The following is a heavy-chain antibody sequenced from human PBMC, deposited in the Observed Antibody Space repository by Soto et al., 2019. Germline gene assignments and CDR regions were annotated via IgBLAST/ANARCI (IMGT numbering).Heavy chain of an antibody. Sequence: GGSLRLSCAASGFAFSSYSMNWVRQAPGKGLEWVSYISSSSSTIYYADSVKGRFTISRDNAKNSLYLQMNSLRDEDTAVYYCARGPPYYYDSSGYWAFDIWGQGTMVTVSS. CDR3: ARGPPYYYDSSGYWAFDI. CDR1: GFAFSSYS. CDR2: ISSSSSTI. V-gene: IGHV3-48*02. J-gene: IGHJ3*02. D-gene: IGHD3-22*01.